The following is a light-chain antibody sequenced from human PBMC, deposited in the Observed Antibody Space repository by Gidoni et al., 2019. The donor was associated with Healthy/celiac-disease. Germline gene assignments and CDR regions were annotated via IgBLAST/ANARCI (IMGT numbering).Light chain of an antibody. Sequence: IVFTQSPATLSLSPGERATLSCRASQRVSSYLAWYQQKPGKAPRLLIYDASNRATGIPARFSGSGSGTDFTLTISSLEPEDFAVYYCQQRSNWPYTFGQGTKLEIK. CDR2: DAS. J-gene: IGKJ2*01. V-gene: IGKV3-11*01. CDR1: QRVSSY. CDR3: QQRSNWPYT.